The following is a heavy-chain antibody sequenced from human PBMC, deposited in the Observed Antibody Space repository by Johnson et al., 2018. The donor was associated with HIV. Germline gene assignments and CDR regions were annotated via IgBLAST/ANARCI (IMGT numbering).Heavy chain of an antibody. J-gene: IGHJ3*02. CDR1: GFTFSSYG. D-gene: IGHD3-22*01. CDR2: ISYDGSNK. CDR3: ARGDHYDSSGFYFGAAFDS. Sequence: QVQLVESGGGVVQPGRSLRLSCAASGFTFSSYGMHWVRQAPGKGLEWVAVISYDGSNKYYADSVKGRFPISRDNSKNTLYLQMNSLRPEDTAVYYCARGDHYDSSGFYFGAAFDSWGQGTMVTVSS. V-gene: IGHV3-30*03.